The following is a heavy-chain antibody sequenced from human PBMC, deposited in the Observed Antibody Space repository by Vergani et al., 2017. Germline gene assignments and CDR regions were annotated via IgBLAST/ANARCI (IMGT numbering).Heavy chain of an antibody. CDR1: GGPFSSYA. CDR3: AVGESLEYYFDY. V-gene: IGHV1-69*04. CDR2: IIPILGIA. Sequence: QVQLVQSGAEVKKPGSSVKVSCKASGGPFSSYAISWVRQAPGQGLEWMGRIIPILGIANYAQKFQGRVTITADKSTSTAYMELSSLRSEDTAVYYCAVGESLEYYFDYWGQGTLVTVSS. J-gene: IGHJ4*02.